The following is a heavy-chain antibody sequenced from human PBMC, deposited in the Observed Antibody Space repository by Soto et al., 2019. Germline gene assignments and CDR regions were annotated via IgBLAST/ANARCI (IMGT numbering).Heavy chain of an antibody. CDR2: ISSSSSTI. CDR1: WSPFPHYW. CDR3: ARDAPPDDY. V-gene: IGHV3-48*01. J-gene: IGHJ4*02. Sequence: GGALRLSFVAPWSPFPHYWIQWGRQAPGKGLEWVSYISSSSSTIYYADSVKGRFTISRDNAKNSLYLQMNSLRAEDTAVYYCARDAPPDDYWGQGTLVTVSS.